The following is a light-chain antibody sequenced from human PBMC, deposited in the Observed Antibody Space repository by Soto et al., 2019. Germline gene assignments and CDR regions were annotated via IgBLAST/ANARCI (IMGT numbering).Light chain of an antibody. CDR3: QQYGSSVKT. CDR2: GAS. V-gene: IGKV3-20*01. J-gene: IGKJ1*01. Sequence: TLSLSPGQRATLSCRASQSGSNNYLAWYQQKPGQAPSLLTFGASNRAPDIPDRFSGSGSGTDFTLTISRLEPEDFAVYFCQQYGSSVKTFGQGTKVDIK. CDR1: QSGSNNY.